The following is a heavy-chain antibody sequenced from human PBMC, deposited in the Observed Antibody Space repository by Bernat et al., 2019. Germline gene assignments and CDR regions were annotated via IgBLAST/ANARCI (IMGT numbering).Heavy chain of an antibody. CDR2: ISSSSSYI. V-gene: IGHV3-21*01. Sequence: EVQLVESGGGLVKPGGSLRLSCAASGFTFSSYSMNWVRQAPGNGLEWVSSISSSSSYIYYADSVKGRFTISRDNAKNSLYLQMNSLRAEDTAVYYCARDKIGIAAAEGYYYYGMDVWGQGTTVTVSS. J-gene: IGHJ6*02. D-gene: IGHD6-13*01. CDR3: ARDKIGIAAAEGYYYYGMDV. CDR1: GFTFSSYS.